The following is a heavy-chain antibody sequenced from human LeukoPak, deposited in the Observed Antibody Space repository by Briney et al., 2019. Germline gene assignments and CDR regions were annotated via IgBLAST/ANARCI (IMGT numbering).Heavy chain of an antibody. V-gene: IGHV3-23*01. D-gene: IGHD1-26*01. Sequence: QAGGSLRLSCAASGFTFSSYAMSWVRQAPGKGLEWVSAISDSGGSTYYADSVKGRFTISRDNSKNTLYLQMNSLRAEDTAVYYCARSQIVGATPYYFDYWGQGTLVTVSS. J-gene: IGHJ4*02. CDR2: ISDSGGST. CDR3: ARSQIVGATPYYFDY. CDR1: GFTFSSYA.